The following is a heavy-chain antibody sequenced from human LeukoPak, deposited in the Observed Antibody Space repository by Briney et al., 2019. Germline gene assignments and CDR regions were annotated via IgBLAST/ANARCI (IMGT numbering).Heavy chain of an antibody. D-gene: IGHD7-27*01. Sequence: PSETLSLTCTVSGGSISGGGYYWSWIRQPPGKGLEWIGYIYHSGSTYYNPSLKSRVTISVDRSKNQFSLKLSSVTAADTAVYYCARVSGEETDALGYFYYMDVWGKGTTVTVSS. CDR3: ARVSGEETDALGYFYYMDV. CDR2: IYHSGST. CDR1: GGSISGGGYY. J-gene: IGHJ6*03. V-gene: IGHV4-30-2*01.